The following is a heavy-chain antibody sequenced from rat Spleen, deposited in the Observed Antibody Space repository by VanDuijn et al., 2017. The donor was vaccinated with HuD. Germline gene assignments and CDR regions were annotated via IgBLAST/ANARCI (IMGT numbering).Heavy chain of an antibody. V-gene: IGHV5-31*01. D-gene: IGHD1-10*01. J-gene: IGHJ2*01. CDR3: ARDGYNNPFDY. Sequence: EVQLVESGGGLVQPGRSLKLSCVASGFTFNHYWMTWIRQAPGKGLEWIACISDTGGNTYYLDSVKGRFTISRHNTQNTLYLQMDSLRSEDTATYYCARDGYNNPFDYWGQGVMVTVSS. CDR1: GFTFNHYW. CDR2: ISDTGGNT.